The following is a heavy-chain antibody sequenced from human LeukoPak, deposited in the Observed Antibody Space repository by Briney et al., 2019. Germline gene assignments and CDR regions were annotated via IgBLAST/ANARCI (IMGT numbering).Heavy chain of an antibody. CDR3: ARLGQNDYSKTAAGYYYYMDV. CDR2: IYTSGST. Sequence: ASETLSLTCTVSGGSISSYYWSWIRQPPGKGLEWIGYIYTSGSTNYNPSLKSRVTISVDTSKNQFSLKLSSVTAADTAVYYCARLGQNDYSKTAAGYYYYMDVWGKGTTVTVSS. J-gene: IGHJ6*03. V-gene: IGHV4-4*09. CDR1: GGSISSYY. D-gene: IGHD4-11*01.